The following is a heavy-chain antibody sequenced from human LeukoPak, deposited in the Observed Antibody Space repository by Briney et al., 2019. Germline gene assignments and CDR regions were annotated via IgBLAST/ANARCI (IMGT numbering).Heavy chain of an antibody. D-gene: IGHD1-7*01. CDR2: ISAYNGNT. V-gene: IGHV1-18*04. Sequence: ASVTVSCKASGYTFTSYGISWVRQAPGQGLEWMGWISAYNGNTNYAQKLQGRVTMTTDTSTSTAYMELRSLRSDDTAVYYCARDPNGRTNYYYYGMDVWGKGTTVTVSS. CDR3: ARDPNGRTNYYYYGMDV. CDR1: GYTFTSYG. J-gene: IGHJ6*04.